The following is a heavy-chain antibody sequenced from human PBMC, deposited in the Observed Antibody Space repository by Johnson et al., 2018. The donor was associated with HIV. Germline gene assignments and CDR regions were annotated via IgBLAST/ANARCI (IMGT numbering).Heavy chain of an antibody. CDR2: IYSGGST. Sequence: VQLVESGGGLVQPGGSLRLSCAASGFTVSSNYMSWVRQAPGKGLEWVSVIYSGGSTYYADSVKGRFTISRDNSKNTLYLQMNSPRAEDTAVYFCSQPSKWRRGSIIFDIWGQGTMVTVSS. J-gene: IGHJ3*02. V-gene: IGHV3-66*01. D-gene: IGHD5-12*01. CDR1: GFTVSSNY. CDR3: SQPSKWRRGSIIFDI.